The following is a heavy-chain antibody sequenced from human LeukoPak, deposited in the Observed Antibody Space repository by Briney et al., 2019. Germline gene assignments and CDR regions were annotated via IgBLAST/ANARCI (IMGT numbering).Heavy chain of an antibody. CDR3: ARSVSMSYYYYMEV. CDR1: DFTFSTYA. D-gene: IGHD4-11*01. J-gene: IGHJ6*03. CDR2: INQDGSEK. V-gene: IGHV3-7*01. Sequence: GGSLRLSCAASDFTFSTYAMNWVRQAPGKGLEWVANINQDGSEKYYVDSVKGRFTISRDNAKNSLYLQMNSLRAEDTAVYYCARSVSMSYYYYMEVWGKGTTVTVSS.